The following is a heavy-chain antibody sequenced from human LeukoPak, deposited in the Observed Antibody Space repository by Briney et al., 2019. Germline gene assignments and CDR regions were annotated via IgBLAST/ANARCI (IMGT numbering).Heavy chain of an antibody. Sequence: ASETLSLTCAVYGGSFSGYYWSWICQPPGKGLEWIGEINHSGSTNYNPSLKSRVTISVDTSKNQFSLKLSSVTAADTAVYYCARGGGSGWYVDYWGQGTLVTVSS. CDR2: INHSGST. V-gene: IGHV4-34*01. D-gene: IGHD6-19*01. CDR3: ARGGGSGWYVDY. J-gene: IGHJ4*02. CDR1: GGSFSGYY.